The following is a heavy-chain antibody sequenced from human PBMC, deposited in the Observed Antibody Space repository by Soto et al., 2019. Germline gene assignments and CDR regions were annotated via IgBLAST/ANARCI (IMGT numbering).Heavy chain of an antibody. J-gene: IGHJ4*02. CDR2: IYYSGST. V-gene: IGHV4-59*08. CDR1: GGSISSYY. D-gene: IGHD4-4*01. CDR3: AGVSSSNVTNFDN. Sequence: SETLSLTCTVSGGSISSYYWSWIRQPPGKGLEWIGYIYYSGSTNYNPSLKSRVTISVDTSKNQFSLKLSSVTAADTAVYYCAGVSSSNVTNFDNGGKEPLFTVPS.